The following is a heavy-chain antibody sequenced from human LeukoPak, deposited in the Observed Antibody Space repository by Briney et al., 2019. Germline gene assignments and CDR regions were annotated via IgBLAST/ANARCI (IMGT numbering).Heavy chain of an antibody. V-gene: IGHV3-33*01. CDR3: VRGRGGDGYGYWGDY. Sequence: PGRSLRLSCAASGFTFSHYGMHWVRQAPGMGLEWVAVIWFDGGKIHYPDSVKGRFTISRDNAKNTLYLQMDSLRADDTAVYYCVRGRGGDGYGYWGDYWGQGALVTVSP. CDR1: GFTFSHYG. J-gene: IGHJ4*02. CDR2: IWFDGGKI. D-gene: IGHD5-24*01.